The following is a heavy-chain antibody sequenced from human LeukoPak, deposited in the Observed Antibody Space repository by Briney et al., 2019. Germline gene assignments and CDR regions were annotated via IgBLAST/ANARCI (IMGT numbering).Heavy chain of an antibody. J-gene: IGHJ4*02. CDR1: GGSISSGDYY. Sequence: SETLSLTCTVSGGSISSGDYYWSWIRQPPGEGLEWFRCSYYSGSTYYKPSLKSRVTISVDTSKNPFSLKLSSVTAADTAVYYCARVVAISDYVWGSYRFDYWGQGTLVTVSS. D-gene: IGHD3-16*02. CDR3: ARVVAISDYVWGSYRFDY. CDR2: SYYSGST. V-gene: IGHV4-30-4*08.